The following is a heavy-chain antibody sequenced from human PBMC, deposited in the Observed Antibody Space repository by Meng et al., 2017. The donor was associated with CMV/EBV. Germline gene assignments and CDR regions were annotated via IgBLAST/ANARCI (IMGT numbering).Heavy chain of an antibody. D-gene: IGHD3-22*01. CDR1: GFTFSSYA. Sequence: GESLKISCAASGFTFSSYAMHWVRQAPGKGLEWVAVISYDGSNKYYADSVKGRFTISRDNSKNTLYLQMNSLSAEDTAVYYCVRSGYYFDYWGQGTLVTVSS. J-gene: IGHJ4*02. CDR2: ISYDGSNK. CDR3: VRSGYYFDY. V-gene: IGHV3-30*04.